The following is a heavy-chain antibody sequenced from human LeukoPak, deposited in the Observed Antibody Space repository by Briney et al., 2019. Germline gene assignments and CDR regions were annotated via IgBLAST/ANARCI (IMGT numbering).Heavy chain of an antibody. CDR3: ARTRGKDFDY. Sequence: ASVKVSCEASGYTFTSYGISWVRQAPGQGLEWMGWISAYNGNTNYAQKFQGRVTMTRDTSISTAYMELSRLRSDDTAVYYCARTRGKDFDYWGQGTLVTVSS. CDR2: ISAYNGNT. D-gene: IGHD3-10*01. V-gene: IGHV1-18*01. J-gene: IGHJ4*02. CDR1: GYTFTSYG.